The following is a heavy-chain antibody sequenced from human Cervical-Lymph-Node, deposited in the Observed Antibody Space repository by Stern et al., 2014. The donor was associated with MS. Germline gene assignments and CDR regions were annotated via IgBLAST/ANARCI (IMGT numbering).Heavy chain of an antibody. J-gene: IGHJ3*01. CDR2: ISYDGVNK. D-gene: IGHD6-13*01. Sequence: QLVESGGGVVQPGRSLRVSCEASGFTFSSYGMHWVRQAPGKGLEWVAAISYDGVNKYSADSVRGRFTISRVNSKNTLDLQMSSLSAEDTAVYYCARVYRELQLIPDAFDVWGQGTMVIVSS. CDR3: ARVYRELQLIPDAFDV. CDR1: GFTFSSYG. V-gene: IGHV3-30*19.